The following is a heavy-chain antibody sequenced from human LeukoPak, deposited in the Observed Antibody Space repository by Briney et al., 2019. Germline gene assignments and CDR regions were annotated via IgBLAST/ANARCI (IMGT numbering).Heavy chain of an antibody. J-gene: IGHJ4*02. CDR3: ARGPYYDILTGYYLDY. Sequence: SETLSLTCAVYGGSFSGYYWSWIRQPPEKGLEWIGEINHSGSTNYNPSLKSRVTISVDTSKNQFSLKLSSVTAADTAVYYCARGPYYDILTGYYLDYWGQGTLVTVSS. D-gene: IGHD3-9*01. CDR2: INHSGST. CDR1: GGSFSGYY. V-gene: IGHV4-34*01.